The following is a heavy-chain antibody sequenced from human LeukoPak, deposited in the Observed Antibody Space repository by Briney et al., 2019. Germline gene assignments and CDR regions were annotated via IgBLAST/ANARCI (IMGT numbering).Heavy chain of an antibody. V-gene: IGHV1-8*01. CDR2: MNPNSGNT. Sequence: GASVKVSCKASGYTFISYDINWVRQATGQGLEWMGYMNPNSGNTRYAQKFQGRVTVTRNTSISTAYMELSSLRSEDTAVYYCTRAPRTAVGIWGQGTMVTVSS. J-gene: IGHJ3*02. CDR1: GYTFISYD. CDR3: TRAPRTAVGI. D-gene: IGHD6-19*01.